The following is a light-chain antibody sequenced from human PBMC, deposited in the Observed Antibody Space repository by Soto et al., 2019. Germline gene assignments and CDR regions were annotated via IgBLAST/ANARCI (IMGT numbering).Light chain of an antibody. V-gene: IGKV3-15*01. CDR3: QQYNNWPRT. Sequence: IRMTQSPATLSVSPGERVTLSCRASQSISSNLAWYQQKPGQAPRLLIYGASTRATGIPARFSGSGSGTEFTLSISSLQSEDFAVYYCQQYNNWPRTFGQGTKVDIK. J-gene: IGKJ1*01. CDR1: QSISSN. CDR2: GAS.